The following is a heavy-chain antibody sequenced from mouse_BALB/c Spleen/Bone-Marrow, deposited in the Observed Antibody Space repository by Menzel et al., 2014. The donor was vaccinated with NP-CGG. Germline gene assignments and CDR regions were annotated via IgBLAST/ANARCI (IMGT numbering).Heavy chain of an antibody. CDR2: IRSKSNNYAA. J-gene: IGHJ3*01. CDR1: GFTFNTYA. Sequence: EVKVVESGGGLVQPKGSLKPSCAASGFTFNTYAMNWVRQAPGKGLEWVARIRSKSNNYAAYYADSVKDRFTISRDDSQSMLYLQMNNLKTEDTAMYYCVRQNYDYAWFAYWGQGTLVTVSA. V-gene: IGHV10-1*02. CDR3: VRQNYDYAWFAY. D-gene: IGHD2-4*01.